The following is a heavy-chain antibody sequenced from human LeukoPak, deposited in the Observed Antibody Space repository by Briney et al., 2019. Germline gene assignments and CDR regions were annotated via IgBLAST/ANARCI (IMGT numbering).Heavy chain of an antibody. D-gene: IGHD5-18*01. Sequence: SETLSLTCAVYGGSFSGYYWNWIRQPPGKGLEWIGEISHSGNINYNPSLKSRVTISVDTSKNQFSLKLSSVTAADTAVYYCARGIDTAMVFFDYWGQGTLVTVSS. CDR3: ARGIDTAMVFFDY. CDR1: GGSFSGYY. CDR2: ISHSGNI. V-gene: IGHV4-34*01. J-gene: IGHJ4*02.